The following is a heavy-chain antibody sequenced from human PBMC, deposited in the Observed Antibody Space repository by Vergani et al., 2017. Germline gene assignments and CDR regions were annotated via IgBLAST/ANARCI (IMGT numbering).Heavy chain of an antibody. Sequence: VQLVESGGGLVQPGGSLRLSCAASGFTVSSNYMSWVRQAPGKGLEWVSYISSSGSTIYYADSVKGRFTISRDNAKNSLYLQMNSLRAEDTAVYYCARVPQWDVWSGPPSVWYFDYWGQGTLVTVSS. V-gene: IGHV3-11*01. J-gene: IGHJ4*02. CDR3: ARVPQWDVWSGPPSVWYFDY. CDR2: ISSSGSTI. D-gene: IGHD3-3*01. CDR1: GFTVSSNY.